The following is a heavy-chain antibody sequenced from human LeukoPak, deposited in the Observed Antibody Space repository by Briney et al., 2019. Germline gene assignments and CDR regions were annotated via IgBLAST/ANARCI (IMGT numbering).Heavy chain of an antibody. V-gene: IGHV3-48*01. CDR2: IGTSSTTI. CDR3: ARFAAGGSYYYYMDV. Sequence: GGSLRLSCAASGFTFSSYTMNWVRQPPGKGLEWVSNIGTSSTTIYYADSVKGRLTISRDNAKNSLYLQMNSLRADDTAVYYCARFAAGGSYYYYMDVWGKGTTVTVSS. J-gene: IGHJ6*03. D-gene: IGHD6-25*01. CDR1: GFTFSSYT.